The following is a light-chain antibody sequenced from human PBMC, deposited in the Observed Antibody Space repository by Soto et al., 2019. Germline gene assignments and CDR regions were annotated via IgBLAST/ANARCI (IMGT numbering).Light chain of an antibody. CDR1: HSVSSSY. Sequence: EIVLTQSPGTLSLSPGERATLSCRASHSVSSSYLAWYQQKPGQAPRLLIYDTSSRATGIPDRFSGSGSGTDFTLAISRLEPEDFAVYYCQQCGSSPSFGQGTKVELK. CDR3: QQCGSSPS. CDR2: DTS. J-gene: IGKJ1*01. V-gene: IGKV3-20*01.